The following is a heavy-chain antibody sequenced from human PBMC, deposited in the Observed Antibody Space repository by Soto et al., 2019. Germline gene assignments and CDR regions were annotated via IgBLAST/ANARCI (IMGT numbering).Heavy chain of an antibody. V-gene: IGHV3-21*01. Sequence: EVQLVESGGGLVKPGGSLRLSCAASGFTFSSYSMNWVRQAPGKGLEWVSSISSSSSYIYYADSVKGRFTISRDNAKNSLYLQMNSLRAEDTAVYYCARDLRAGKYYLDYWGQGTLVTVSS. CDR2: ISSSSSYI. J-gene: IGHJ4*02. CDR3: ARDLRAGKYYLDY. CDR1: GFTFSSYS.